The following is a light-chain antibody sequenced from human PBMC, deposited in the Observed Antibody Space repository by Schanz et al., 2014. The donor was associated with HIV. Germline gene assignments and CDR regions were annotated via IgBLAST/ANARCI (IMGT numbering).Light chain of an antibody. Sequence: EIVMTQSPATLSVSPGERATLSCRASQSVSSNLAWYQHKPGQAPRLLMYDASSRATGFPDRFRGSGSGTDFTLTISRLEPEDFAVYYCQQYVSSTRITFGGGTKVEIK. CDR2: DAS. V-gene: IGKV3-20*01. CDR1: QSVSSN. CDR3: QQYVSSTRIT. J-gene: IGKJ4*01.